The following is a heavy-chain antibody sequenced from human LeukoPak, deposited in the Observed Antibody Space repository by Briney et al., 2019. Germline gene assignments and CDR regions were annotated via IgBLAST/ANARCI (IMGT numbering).Heavy chain of an antibody. CDR1: GGSINGYY. CDR2: IYYSGST. CDR3: AREGCSGGNCYAFDY. V-gene: IGHV4-59*01. J-gene: IGHJ4*02. Sequence: SDTLSLTCTVSGGSINGYYWSWIRHPPGKGLEWIGYIYYSGSTNYNPSLKSRVTISVDTSKNQFSLKLSSVTAADTAVYYCAREGCSGGNCYAFDYWGQGTLVTVSS. D-gene: IGHD2-15*01.